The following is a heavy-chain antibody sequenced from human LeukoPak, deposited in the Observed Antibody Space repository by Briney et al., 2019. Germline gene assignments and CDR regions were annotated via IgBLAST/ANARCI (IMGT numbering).Heavy chain of an antibody. CDR2: INSDGSST. V-gene: IGHV3-74*03. Sequence: QPGGSLRLSCAASGFTFSSYWMHWVRQAPGKGLVWVSRINSDGSSTKYADSVKGRFTISRDNAKNTLYLQMNSLRADDTAVYYCARDFEERGYYLADFDYWGQGTLVTVSS. CDR1: GFTFSSYW. D-gene: IGHD3-22*01. J-gene: IGHJ4*02. CDR3: ARDFEERGYYLADFDY.